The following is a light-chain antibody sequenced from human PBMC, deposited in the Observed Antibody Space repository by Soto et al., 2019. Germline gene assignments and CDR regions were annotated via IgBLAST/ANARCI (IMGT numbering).Light chain of an antibody. J-gene: IGKJ2*01. CDR3: QQYGSSPYT. CDR2: GAS. V-gene: IGKV3-20*01. CDR1: QSVSSSY. Sequence: EIVLTQSPGTLSLSPGERATLSCRASQSVSSSYLAWYQQKPGQAPRLLIYGASSRATGIPDRFSGSGSRTDFTLTISRLEPEDFAVYYCQQYGSSPYTFGQGTKLEIE.